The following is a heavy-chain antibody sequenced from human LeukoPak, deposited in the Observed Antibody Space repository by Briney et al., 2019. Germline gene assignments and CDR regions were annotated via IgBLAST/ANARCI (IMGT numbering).Heavy chain of an antibody. Sequence: ASVKVSCKASGYTFTSYYLHWVRQAPGQGLEWMGMIYPRDGSTSYAQNFQGRVTVTRDTSTTTVHMELRGLRSEDTAVYYCARDQEGFDYWGQGTVVTVSS. V-gene: IGHV1-46*01. CDR3: ARDQEGFDY. CDR1: GYTFTSYY. CDR2: IYPRDGST. J-gene: IGHJ4*02.